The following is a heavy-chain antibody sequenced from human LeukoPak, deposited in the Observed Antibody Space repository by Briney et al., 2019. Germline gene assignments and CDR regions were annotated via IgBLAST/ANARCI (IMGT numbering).Heavy chain of an antibody. CDR1: GFTFSSYS. CDR3: ARDAAYGYDRFDY. D-gene: IGHD5-18*01. CDR2: ISSSGSTI. V-gene: IGHV3-48*04. Sequence: PGGSLRLSCAASGFTFSSYSMNWVRQAPGKGLEWVSYISSSGSTIYYADSVKGRFTISRDNAKNSLYLQMNSLRAEDTAVYYCARDAAYGYDRFDYWGQGTQVTVSS. J-gene: IGHJ4*02.